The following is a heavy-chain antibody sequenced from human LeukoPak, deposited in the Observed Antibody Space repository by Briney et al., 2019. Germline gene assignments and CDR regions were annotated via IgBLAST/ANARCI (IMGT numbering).Heavy chain of an antibody. J-gene: IGHJ4*02. CDR1: GFPFSSYA. CDR2: ISGSGGST. CDR3: AKQSYSPYFDY. V-gene: IGHV3-23*01. D-gene: IGHD1-26*01. Sequence: PGGSLRLSCVASGFPFSSYAMSRVRQAPGKGLEWVSAISGSGGSTNYADSVKGRFTVSRDNSKNTLYLQMNSLRAEDTAVYYCAKQSYSPYFDYWGQGTLVTVSS.